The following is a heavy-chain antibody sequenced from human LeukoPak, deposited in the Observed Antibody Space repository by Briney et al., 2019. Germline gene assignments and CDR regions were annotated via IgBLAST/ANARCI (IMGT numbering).Heavy chain of an antibody. Sequence: ASVKVSCKASGYTFTNYGINWVRQAPGQGLEWMGQINPYNGNTIYAQRLQGRVTLTTDTSTSTSYMELRSLTSADTAIYYCARVTGSSISSRSLLYWGQGTLVTVSS. V-gene: IGHV1-18*01. D-gene: IGHD6-13*01. CDR3: ARVTGSSISSRSLLY. J-gene: IGHJ4*02. CDR1: GYTFTNYG. CDR2: INPYNGNT.